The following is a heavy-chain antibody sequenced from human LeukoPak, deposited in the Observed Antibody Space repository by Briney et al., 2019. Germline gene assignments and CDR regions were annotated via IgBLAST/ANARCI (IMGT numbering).Heavy chain of an antibody. CDR2: IYYSGST. D-gene: IGHD3-22*01. CDR1: GGSISSGGYY. V-gene: IGHV4-31*03. Sequence: SETLSLTCTVSGGSISSGGYYWSWIRPHPGKGPEWIGYIYYSGSTYYNPSLKSRVTISVDSSKNQFSLKLSSVTAADTAVYYCARESRTHYYDSSGYQYFDYWGQGTLVTVSS. CDR3: ARESRTHYYDSSGYQYFDY. J-gene: IGHJ4*02.